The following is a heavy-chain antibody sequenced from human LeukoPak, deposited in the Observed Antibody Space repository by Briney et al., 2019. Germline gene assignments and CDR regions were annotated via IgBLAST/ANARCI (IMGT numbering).Heavy chain of an antibody. J-gene: IGHJ3*02. Sequence: SQTLSLTCTVSGGSISSGSYYWSWIRQPAGKGLEWIGRIYTSGSTNYNPSLKSRVTISVDTSKNQFSLKLSSVTAADTAVYYCARRSYYDSSGPTPPFDIWGQGTMVTVSS. V-gene: IGHV4-61*02. CDR3: ARRSYYDSSGPTPPFDI. CDR2: IYTSGST. CDR1: GGSISSGSYY. D-gene: IGHD3-22*01.